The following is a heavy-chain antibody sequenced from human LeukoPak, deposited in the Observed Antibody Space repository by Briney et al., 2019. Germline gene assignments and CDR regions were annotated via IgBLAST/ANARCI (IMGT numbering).Heavy chain of an antibody. CDR3: AREGGERDSTIRYFDWLPRPPFDY. J-gene: IGHJ4*02. V-gene: IGHV4-59*12. CDR2: IYYSGST. CDR1: GGSISSYY. D-gene: IGHD3-9*01. Sequence: SETLSLTCTVSGGSISSYYWSWIRQPPGKGLEWIGYIYYSGSTNYNPSLKSRVTISVDTSKNQFSLKLSSVTAADTAVYYCAREGGERDSTIRYFDWLPRPPFDYWGQGTLVTVSS.